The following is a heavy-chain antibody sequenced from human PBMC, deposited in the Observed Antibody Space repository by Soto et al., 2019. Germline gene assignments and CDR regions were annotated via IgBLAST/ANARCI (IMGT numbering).Heavy chain of an antibody. CDR1: GGSISSGGYY. CDR2: IYYSGST. CDR3: ARAGTSGYIYGYYFDY. Sequence: QVQLQESGPGLVKPSQTLSLTCTVSGGSISSGGYYWSWIRQHPGKGLEWIGYIYYSGSTYYNPSLKSRVTISVDTSKNQFSLKLSSVTAADKAVYYCARAGTSGYIYGYYFDYWGQGTLVTVSS. D-gene: IGHD5-18*01. J-gene: IGHJ4*02. V-gene: IGHV4-31*03.